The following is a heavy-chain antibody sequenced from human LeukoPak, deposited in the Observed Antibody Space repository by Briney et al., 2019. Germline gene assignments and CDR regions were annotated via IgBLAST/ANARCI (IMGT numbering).Heavy chain of an antibody. D-gene: IGHD1-26*01. V-gene: IGHV4-59*01. CDR3: ARTRGAPSQFDY. CDR2: IYYTGST. J-gene: IGHJ4*02. Sequence: SETLSLTCTVSGGSISGYYWSWIRQPPGKGLEWIGYIYYTGSTNYNPSLKSRVTISVDTSKNQFSLKLSSVTAADTAVYYCARTRGAPSQFDYWGQGTLITVSS. CDR1: GGSISGYY.